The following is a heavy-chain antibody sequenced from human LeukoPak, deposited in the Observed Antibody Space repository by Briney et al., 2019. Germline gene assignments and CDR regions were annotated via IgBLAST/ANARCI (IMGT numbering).Heavy chain of an antibody. J-gene: IGHJ4*02. D-gene: IGHD3-10*01. CDR1: GYTFSDYY. CDR2: INPNSGGT. Sequence: ASVKVSCKASGYTFSDYYMHWVRQAPGQGLEWMGWINPNSGGTKYAQKFQGRVTMTRDTSINTAYMEQSRLRSDDTAVYYCAREEGEWFGELFLPFKYWGQGTLVTVSS. V-gene: IGHV1-2*02. CDR3: AREEGEWFGELFLPFKY.